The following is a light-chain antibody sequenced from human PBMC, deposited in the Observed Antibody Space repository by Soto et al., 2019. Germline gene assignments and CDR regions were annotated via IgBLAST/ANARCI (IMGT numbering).Light chain of an antibody. CDR3: KQYYSYPRT. Sequence: AIRMTQSPSSLSASTGDRVTITCRASQGISSYVAWYQQKPGKAPKLLIYAASTLQSGVTSRFSGSGSGTDFTLTITCLQSEDFATYYCKQYYSYPRTFGQGTKVEIK. CDR1: QGISSY. V-gene: IGKV1-8*01. CDR2: AAS. J-gene: IGKJ1*01.